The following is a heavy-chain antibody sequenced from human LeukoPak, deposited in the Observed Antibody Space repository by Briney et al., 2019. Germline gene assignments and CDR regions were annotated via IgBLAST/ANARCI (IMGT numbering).Heavy chain of an antibody. CDR1: GFTFSSYW. V-gene: IGHV3-74*01. CDR2: IDRDGSRI. J-gene: IGHJ4*02. CDR3: VRGNDYGGPHY. Sequence: EGSLRLSCAVSGFTFSSYWMHWVRQAPGKGLVWVSRIDRDGSRINYADSVKGRFTISRDNGKNTLFLQMNSLRAEDAAVYYCVRGNDYGGPHYWGQGTLVTVSS. D-gene: IGHD4-23*01.